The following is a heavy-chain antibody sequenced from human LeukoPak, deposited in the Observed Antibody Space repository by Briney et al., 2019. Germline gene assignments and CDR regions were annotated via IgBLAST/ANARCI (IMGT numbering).Heavy chain of an antibody. CDR1: GGSFSGYQ. D-gene: IGHD5-24*01. V-gene: IGHV4-34*01. CDR3: ARYRGGGYNYLDY. J-gene: IGHJ4*02. CDR2: ISHSGST. Sequence: SETLSLTCAVYGGSFSGYQWTWIRRPPGKGPDWIGEISHSGSTNYNPSLKSRVTMSVDTSENQFSLKLTSVTAADTAVYYCARYRGGGYNYLDYWGQGTLVTVSS.